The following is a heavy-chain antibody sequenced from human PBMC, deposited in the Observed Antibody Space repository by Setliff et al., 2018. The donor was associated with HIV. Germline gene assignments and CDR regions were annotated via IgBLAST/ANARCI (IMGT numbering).Heavy chain of an antibody. CDR1: GGSIGGTHY. D-gene: IGHD2-21*02. Sequence: SETLSLTCAVSGGSIGGTHYWHWVRQPPGRGLEWIGDIHHSGDTNYNPSLKSRVTLSIDNFNNQFSLKLTSVTAADTAIYYCADPPAGLWGQGILVTGLL. CDR3: ADPPAGL. CDR2: IHHSGDT. J-gene: IGHJ4*02. V-gene: IGHV4-4*02.